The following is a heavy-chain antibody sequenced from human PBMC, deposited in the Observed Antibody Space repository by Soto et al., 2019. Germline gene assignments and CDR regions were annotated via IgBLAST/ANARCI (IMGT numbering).Heavy chain of an antibody. CDR1: GFTFSSYA. CDR2: ISGSGGST. Sequence: PGGSLRLSCAASGFTFSSYAMSWVRQAPGKGLKWLSAISGSGGSTYYADSVKGRFTISRDNSKNTLYLQISSLRAEDTAVYYCAKDVTYYDYVWGSYRSSFDYWGQGTLVTVS. V-gene: IGHV3-23*01. D-gene: IGHD3-16*02. CDR3: AKDVTYYDYVWGSYRSSFDY. J-gene: IGHJ4*02.